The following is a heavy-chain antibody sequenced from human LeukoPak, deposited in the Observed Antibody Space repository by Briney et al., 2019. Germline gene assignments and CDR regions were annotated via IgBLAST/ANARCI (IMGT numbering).Heavy chain of an antibody. Sequence: PSETLSLTCTVSGGSISSYYWSWIRQPPGKGLEWIGDIYYSGSTNYNPSLKSRVTISVDTSKNQFSLKLSSVTAADTAVYYCARVRGYSYGYYFDYWGQGTLVTVSS. CDR1: GGSISSYY. CDR3: ARVRGYSYGYYFDY. CDR2: IYYSGST. V-gene: IGHV4-59*01. D-gene: IGHD5-18*01. J-gene: IGHJ4*02.